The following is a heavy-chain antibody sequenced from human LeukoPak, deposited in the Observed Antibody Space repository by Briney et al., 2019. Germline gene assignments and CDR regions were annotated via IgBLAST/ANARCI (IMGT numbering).Heavy chain of an antibody. CDR1: GGSISSYY. D-gene: IGHD6-13*01. CDR2: INHSGGT. CDR3: ASRSSSWYRLYYFDY. Sequence: NPSETLSLTCTVSGGSISSYYWSWIRQPPGKGLEWIGEINHSGGTNYNPSLKSRVTISVDTSKNQFSLKLSSVTAADTAVYYCASRSSSWYRLYYFDYWGQGTLVTVSS. J-gene: IGHJ4*02. V-gene: IGHV4-34*01.